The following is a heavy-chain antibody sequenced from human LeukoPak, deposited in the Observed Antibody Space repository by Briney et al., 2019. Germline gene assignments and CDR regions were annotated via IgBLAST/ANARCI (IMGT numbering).Heavy chain of an antibody. CDR2: ISDGGST. CDR1: GGSICTSDYY. CDR3: VRHCCSTPSKRTFDI. Sequence: PSETLSLTCTVSGGSICTSDYYWGCIRQFPGKGLEWIGTISDGGSTYYNPSLESRVIISVDTSKNQFSLKLSSVTAADTAVYYCVRHCCSTPSKRTFDIWGQGTLVTVSS. D-gene: IGHD2-2*01. J-gene: IGHJ3*02. V-gene: IGHV4-39*01.